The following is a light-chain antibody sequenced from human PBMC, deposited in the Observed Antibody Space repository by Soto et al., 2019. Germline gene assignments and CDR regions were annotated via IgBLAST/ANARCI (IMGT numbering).Light chain of an antibody. CDR2: EVS. CDR1: SSDVGSYNY. J-gene: IGLJ1*01. V-gene: IGLV2-14*01. Sequence: QSVRTQPASVSGSPGQSITISCTGTSSDVGSYNYVSWYQQHPGKAPKLMIYEVSNRPSGVSNRFSGSKSGNTASLTISGLQAEDEADYYCSSYTSSSTLYVFGTGTKVTVL. CDR3: SSYTSSSTLYV.